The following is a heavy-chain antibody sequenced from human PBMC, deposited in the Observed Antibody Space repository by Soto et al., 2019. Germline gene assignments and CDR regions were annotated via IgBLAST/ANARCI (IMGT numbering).Heavy chain of an antibody. J-gene: IGHJ4*02. Sequence: QVQLVQSGAEVKKPGASVKVSCKASGYTFTSYYMHWVRQAPGRGLEWMGIINPSGGSTSYAQKFQGRVTLTRDTSTSTVYMELSSLTSEDTAVYYCATTYYDFWSGYYTLDYWGQGTLVTVSS. CDR3: ATTYYDFWSGYYTLDY. D-gene: IGHD3-3*01. V-gene: IGHV1-46*03. CDR2: INPSGGST. CDR1: GYTFTSYY.